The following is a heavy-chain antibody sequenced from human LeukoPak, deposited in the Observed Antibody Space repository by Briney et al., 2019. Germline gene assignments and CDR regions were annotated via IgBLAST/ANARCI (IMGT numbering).Heavy chain of an antibody. V-gene: IGHV3-7*01. D-gene: IGHD2-8*01. CDR1: GFTFSTYW. Sequence: GSLRPSCAASGFTFSTYWMTWVRQAPGKGLEWVANINHDGSEKYYVDSVRGRFTISRDNAKNSLYLQMNSLRAEDTALYYCARLLAYGGGGEAFDYWGQGSLVTVSS. J-gene: IGHJ4*02. CDR3: ARLLAYGGGGEAFDY. CDR2: INHDGSEK.